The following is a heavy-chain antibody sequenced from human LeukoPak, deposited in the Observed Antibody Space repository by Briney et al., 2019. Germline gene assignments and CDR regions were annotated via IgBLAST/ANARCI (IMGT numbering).Heavy chain of an antibody. D-gene: IGHD6-13*01. CDR3: ARGLSAAVDY. J-gene: IGHJ4*02. CDR2: IYYSGST. V-gene: IGHV4-39*01. CDR1: GGSIISTTYY. Sequence: SETLSLTCTVSGGSIISTTYYWGWIRQPPGKGLEWIGSIYYSGSTYYSPSLKSPLTISVDTSKNQFSLKLSSVTAADTAVYYCARGLSAAVDYWGQGTLVTVSS.